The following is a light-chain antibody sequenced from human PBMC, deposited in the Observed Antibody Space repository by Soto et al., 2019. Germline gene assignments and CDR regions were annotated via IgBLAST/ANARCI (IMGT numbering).Light chain of an antibody. V-gene: IGLV2-8*01. CDR1: SSDVGGYNY. J-gene: IGLJ1*01. Sequence: QSALTQPPSSXGSPGQSVAISCTGSSSDVGGYNYVSWYQQHPGKAPKLMIYDVSKRPSGVPDRFSGSKSGNTASLTVTGLQAEDEADYYCSSYAGTHIVFGTGTKVTVL. CDR2: DVS. CDR3: SSYAGTHIV.